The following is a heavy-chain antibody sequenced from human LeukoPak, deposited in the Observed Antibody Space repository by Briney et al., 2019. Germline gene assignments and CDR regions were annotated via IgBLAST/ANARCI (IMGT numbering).Heavy chain of an antibody. CDR3: TKGRSNHY. CDR2: INQGGSES. Sequence: GGSLRLSCAASGFTFSDFWMVWVRQAPGKGLEWVANINQGGSESYYVDSVKGRFTISRDNAKKSLFLQMNSLRAEDTAVYYCTKGRSNHYWGQGTLVTVST. CDR1: GFTFSDFW. J-gene: IGHJ4*02. V-gene: IGHV3-7*01. D-gene: IGHD4-11*01.